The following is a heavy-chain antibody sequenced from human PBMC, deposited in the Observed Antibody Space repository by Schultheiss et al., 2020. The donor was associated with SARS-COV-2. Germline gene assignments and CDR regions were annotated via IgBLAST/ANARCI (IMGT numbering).Heavy chain of an antibody. D-gene: IGHD3-3*01. CDR1: GFTFSSYA. Sequence: GGSLRLSCAASGFTFSSYAMHWVRQAPGKGLEYVSAISSNGGSTYYANSVKGRFTISRDNSKNTLYLQMGSLRAEDMAVYYCARGGITIFGVPSEDAFDIWGQGTMVTVSS. CDR3: ARGGITIFGVPSEDAFDI. J-gene: IGHJ3*02. CDR2: ISSNGGST. V-gene: IGHV3-64*01.